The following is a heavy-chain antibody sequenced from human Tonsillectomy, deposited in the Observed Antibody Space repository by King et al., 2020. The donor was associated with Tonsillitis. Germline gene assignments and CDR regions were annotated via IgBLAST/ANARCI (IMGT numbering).Heavy chain of an antibody. V-gene: IGHV3-23*04. CDR3: AKVLWVGDSLYIGPFDF. CDR2: ISASGDFT. J-gene: IGHJ4*02. CDR1: GFTFSSHA. D-gene: IGHD3-10*01. Sequence: VQLVESGGGLVQPGGSLRLSCGVSGFTFSSHAMSWVRQAPGKGLEWVSAISASGDFTNYADSVKGRFPVSRDNSKNMLRLQMDSLRADDTAVYYCAKVLWVGDSLYIGPFDFWGQGTLVTVSS.